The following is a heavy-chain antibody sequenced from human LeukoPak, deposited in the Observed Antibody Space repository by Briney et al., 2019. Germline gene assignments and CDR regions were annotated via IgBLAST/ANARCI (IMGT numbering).Heavy chain of an antibody. CDR3: ARDLSRNDVDY. CDR1: GYTFTGYY. V-gene: IGHV1-18*04. J-gene: IGHJ4*02. CDR2: ISAYNGNT. Sequence: ASVKVSCKASGYTFTGYYMHWVRQAPGQGLEWMGWISAYNGNTNYAQKLQGRVTMTTDTSTSTAYMELRSLRSDDTAVYYCARDLSRNDVDYWGQGTLVTVSS. D-gene: IGHD1-1*01.